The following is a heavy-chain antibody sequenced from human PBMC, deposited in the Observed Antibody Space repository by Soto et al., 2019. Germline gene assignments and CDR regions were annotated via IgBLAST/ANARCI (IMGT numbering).Heavy chain of an antibody. D-gene: IGHD2-2*01. CDR3: ARPTGYQLPPMDV. Sequence: GASVKVSCKASGYTLTGYYIHWVRQAPGQGLEWMGWINPNSGGTNYAQKFQGRVTMTRDTSISTAYMELSSLRSDDTAVYYCARPTGYQLPPMDVWGQGTTVTVSS. J-gene: IGHJ6*02. CDR1: GYTLTGYY. CDR2: INPNSGGT. V-gene: IGHV1-2*02.